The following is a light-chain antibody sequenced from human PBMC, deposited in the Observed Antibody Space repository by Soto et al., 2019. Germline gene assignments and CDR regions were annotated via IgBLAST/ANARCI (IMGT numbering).Light chain of an antibody. Sequence: EIVMTQSPATLSVSPGETATLSCRASQSVGSAVAWYQHKPGQAPRLLIVAASIRATGVPGRFSGGGSGTEFPLTISSLQSEDVAVYYCQQYKNWPPLTFGGGTTVEIK. CDR1: QSVGSA. CDR2: AAS. V-gene: IGKV3-15*01. J-gene: IGKJ4*01. CDR3: QQYKNWPPLT.